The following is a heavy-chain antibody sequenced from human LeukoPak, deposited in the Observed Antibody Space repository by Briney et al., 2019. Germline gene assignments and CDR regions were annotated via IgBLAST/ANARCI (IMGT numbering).Heavy chain of an antibody. CDR1: GFTFSSYG. V-gene: IGHV3-33*06. CDR3: AKSPSLQAFDV. CDR2: IWYDGSNK. Sequence: GGSLRLSCAASGFTFSSYGMHWVRQAPGKGLEWVAVIWYDGSNKYYADSVKGRFTISRDNSKNTLYLQMNSLRAEDTALYYCAKSPSLQAFDVWGQGTTVSASS. J-gene: IGHJ3*01.